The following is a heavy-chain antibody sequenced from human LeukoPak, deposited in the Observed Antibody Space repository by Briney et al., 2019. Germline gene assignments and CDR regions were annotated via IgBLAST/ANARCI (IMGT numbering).Heavy chain of an antibody. Sequence: SETLSLTCTVSGGSISSYYWSWIRQPPGKGLEWIGYIYYSGSTNYNPSLKSRVTISVDTSKNQFSLKLSSVTAADTAVYYCAKDQRWESPHYLDSWGQGTLVTVSS. V-gene: IGHV4-59*01. CDR3: AKDQRWESPHYLDS. CDR2: IYYSGST. D-gene: IGHD1-26*01. CDR1: GGSISSYY. J-gene: IGHJ4*02.